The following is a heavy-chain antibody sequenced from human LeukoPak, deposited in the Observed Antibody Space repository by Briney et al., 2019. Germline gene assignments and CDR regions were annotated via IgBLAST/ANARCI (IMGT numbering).Heavy chain of an antibody. D-gene: IGHD6-19*01. V-gene: IGHV1-58*02. Sequence: ASVKVSCKASGFTFTSSAMQWVRQARGQRLEWIGWIVVGSGNTNYAQKFQERVTITRDMSTSTAYMELSSLRSEDTAVYYCAAEVIAVAGTWPFDYWGQGTLVTVSS. CDR2: IVVGSGNT. CDR3: AAEVIAVAGTWPFDY. CDR1: GFTFTSSA. J-gene: IGHJ4*02.